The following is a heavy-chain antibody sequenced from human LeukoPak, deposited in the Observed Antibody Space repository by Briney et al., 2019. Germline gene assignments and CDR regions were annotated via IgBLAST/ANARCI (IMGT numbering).Heavy chain of an antibody. CDR1: GFAFTNAC. J-gene: IGHJ4*02. CDR3: TTDPGYRGLYYFDY. V-gene: IGHV3-15*01. CDR2: IRSKNNGGTT. Sequence: GGSLRLSCAASGFAFTNACMSWVRRAPGKGLEWVGRIRSKNNGGTTDYAAPVRGRFSISRHDSKSTLYLQMNSLKTEDTAVYYCTTDPGYRGLYYFDYWGQGTLVTVSS. D-gene: IGHD5-12*01.